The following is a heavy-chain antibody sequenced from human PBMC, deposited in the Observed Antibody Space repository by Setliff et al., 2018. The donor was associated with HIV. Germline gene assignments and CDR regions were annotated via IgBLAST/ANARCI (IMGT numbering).Heavy chain of an antibody. CDR2: IGAYNGNT. V-gene: IGHV1-18*01. J-gene: IGHJ3*02. D-gene: IGHD6-19*01. Sequence: GASVKVSCKASGYTFTSYGISWVRQAPGQGLEWMGWIGAYNGNTNYAQKLQGRVTMTTDTSTSTAYMELRSLRSDDTAVYYCARPLAGAVAQGAFDIWGQGTMVTVSS. CDR3: ARPLAGAVAQGAFDI. CDR1: GYTFTSYG.